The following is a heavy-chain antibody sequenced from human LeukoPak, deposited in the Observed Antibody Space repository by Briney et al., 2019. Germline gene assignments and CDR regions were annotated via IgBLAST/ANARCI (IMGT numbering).Heavy chain of an antibody. CDR3: ARTDDYGDSGGSGVYSAFDY. CDR2: IKQDGSEK. CDR1: GFTISSFW. V-gene: IGHV3-7*01. J-gene: IGHJ4*02. Sequence: GGSLRLSCAASGFTISSFWMTWVRQAPGQGLEWVAEIKQDGSEKNYVDSVKGRFTISRDNAKNSLYLQMNSLRAEDTAIYYCARTDDYGDSGGSGVYSAFDYWGQGTLVTVSS. D-gene: IGHD4-17*01.